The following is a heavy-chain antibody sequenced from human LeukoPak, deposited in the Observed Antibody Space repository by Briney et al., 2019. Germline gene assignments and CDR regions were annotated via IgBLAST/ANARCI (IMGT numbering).Heavy chain of an antibody. J-gene: IGHJ5*02. CDR3: ARRRVGAISSYNWFDP. V-gene: IGHV4-59*08. D-gene: IGHD1-26*01. CDR2: IYYTGST. Sequence: SETLSLTCTVSGGSISSHYWSWIRQPPGKGLEWIGYIYYTGSTTSNPSLKSRVTISADTSKNQFSLKLSSVTAADTAVYYCARRRVGAISSYNWFDPWGQGTLVTVSS. CDR1: GGSISSHY.